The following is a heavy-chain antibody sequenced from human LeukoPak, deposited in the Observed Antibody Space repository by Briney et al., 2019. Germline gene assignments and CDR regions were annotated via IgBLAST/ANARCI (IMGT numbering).Heavy chain of an antibody. J-gene: IGHJ6*03. CDR3: ARVRSTPHGYMDV. CDR1: GVTFSSYS. Sequence: KPGGSLRLSCAASGVTFSSYSMNWVRQAPGKGLEWVSSISSSSSYIYYADSVKGRFTISRDNAKNSLYLQMNSLRADDTAVYYCARVRSTPHGYMDVWGKGPTVTVSS. V-gene: IGHV3-21*01. CDR2: ISSSSSYI. D-gene: IGHD3-3*01.